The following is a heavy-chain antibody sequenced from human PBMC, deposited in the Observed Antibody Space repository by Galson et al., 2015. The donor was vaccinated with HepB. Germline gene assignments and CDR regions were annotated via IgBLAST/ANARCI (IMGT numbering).Heavy chain of an antibody. J-gene: IGHJ4*02. V-gene: IGHV3-7*03. Sequence: SLRLSCAVSGFTFSGAWMSWVRQAPGKGLEWVATIKPDGSDKYYVDSVKGRFTISRDNAKNSLFLQMISLRAEDTAVYYCARSRIIFSNYDILTGYPYYFDYWDQGTLVTGSA. CDR2: IKPDGSDK. CDR3: ARSRIIFSNYDILTGYPYYFDY. CDR1: GFTFSGAW. D-gene: IGHD3-9*01.